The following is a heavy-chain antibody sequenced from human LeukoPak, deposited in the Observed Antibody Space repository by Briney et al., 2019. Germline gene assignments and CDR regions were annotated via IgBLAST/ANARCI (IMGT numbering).Heavy chain of an antibody. CDR3: AKHMSPGSGWD. Sequence: TGGSLRLSCAASGFTFSSYAMSWLRQAPGKGLEWVSAISGVGANTFYADSVKGRFTFSRDNSKSTLYLQMNSLRAEDTAVYYCAKHMSPGSGWDWGQGTLVTVSS. CDR1: GFTFSSYA. V-gene: IGHV3-23*01. D-gene: IGHD6-19*01. CDR2: ISGVGANT. J-gene: IGHJ4*02.